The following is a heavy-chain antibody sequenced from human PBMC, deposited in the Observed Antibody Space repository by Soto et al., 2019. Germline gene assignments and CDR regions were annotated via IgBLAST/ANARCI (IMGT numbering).Heavy chain of an antibody. D-gene: IGHD6-13*01. CDR2: ISGTGYNT. CDR3: AKAGFSSSWSVTYVDY. V-gene: IGHV3-23*01. CDR1: GFTFTSYA. J-gene: IGHJ1*01. Sequence: PGGSLRLSCAASGFTFTSYAMNWARLAPGKGLEWVSAISGTGYNTYYADSVKGRFTISRDNTKNTLYLQMNSLRAEDTAVYYCAKAGFSSSWSVTYVDYWGQGTLVTVS.